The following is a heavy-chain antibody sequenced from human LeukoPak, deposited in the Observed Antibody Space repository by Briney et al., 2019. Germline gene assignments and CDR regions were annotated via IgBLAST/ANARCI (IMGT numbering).Heavy chain of an antibody. V-gene: IGHV3-30*02. J-gene: IGHJ6*03. CDR1: GFTFSSYG. Sequence: GGSLRLSCAASGFTFSSYGMHWVRQAPGKGLEWVAFIRYDGSNKYYADSMKGRFTISRDNSKNTLYLQMNSLRAEDTALYYCASHEATTSYYYYMDVWGKGTTVTVSS. D-gene: IGHD5-12*01. CDR3: ASHEATTSYYYYMDV. CDR2: IRYDGSNK.